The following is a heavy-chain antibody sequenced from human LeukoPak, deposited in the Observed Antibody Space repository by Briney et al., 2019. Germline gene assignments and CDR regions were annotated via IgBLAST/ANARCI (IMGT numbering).Heavy chain of an antibody. V-gene: IGHV1-2*02. Sequence: ASVKVSCKASGYTFTGYYMHWVRQAPGQGLEWMGWINPKSGGTNYAQKFQGRVTMTGDTSISTAYMELSRLRSDDTAVYYCARDIAVAGIRFDPWGQGTLVTVSS. CDR2: INPKSGGT. D-gene: IGHD6-19*01. CDR3: ARDIAVAGIRFDP. CDR1: GYTFTGYY. J-gene: IGHJ5*02.